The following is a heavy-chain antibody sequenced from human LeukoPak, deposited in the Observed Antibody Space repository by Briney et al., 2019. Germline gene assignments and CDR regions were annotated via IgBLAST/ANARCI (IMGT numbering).Heavy chain of an antibody. D-gene: IGHD4-11*01. J-gene: IGHJ5*02. Sequence: GGSLRLSCAASGFSFSTYSMNWARQAPGKGLEWVSSISSVSTYIYYADSVKGRFTISRDNSKNSLYLQMNSLRAEDTAVYYCARAANDYLILNWFDPWGQGTLDTVSS. CDR2: ISSVSTYI. CDR1: GFSFSTYS. V-gene: IGHV3-21*01. CDR3: ARAANDYLILNWFDP.